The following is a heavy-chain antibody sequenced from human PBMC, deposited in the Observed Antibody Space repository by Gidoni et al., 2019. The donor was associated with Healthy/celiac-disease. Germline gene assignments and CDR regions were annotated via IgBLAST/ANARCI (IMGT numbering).Heavy chain of an antibody. V-gene: IGHV1-69*08. CDR2: IIPILGIA. Sequence: QVQLVQSGAEVKKPGSSVKVSCKASGGTFSSYTISWVRQAPGQGLEWMGRIIPILGIANYAQKFQGRVTITADKSTSTAYMELSSLRSEDTAVYYCAREGVGRDGLDAFDIWGQGTMVTVSS. CDR3: AREGVGRDGLDAFDI. J-gene: IGHJ3*02. D-gene: IGHD3-16*01. CDR1: GGTFSSYT.